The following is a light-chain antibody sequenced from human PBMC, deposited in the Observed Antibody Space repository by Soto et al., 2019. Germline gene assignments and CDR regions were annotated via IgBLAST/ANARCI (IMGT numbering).Light chain of an antibody. CDR1: TSNLGDNY. J-gene: IGLJ2*01. V-gene: IGLV1-51*01. Sequence: QSVLTQPPAVSAAPGQKLTISCAGTTSNLGDNYVSWYQQVPGAAPKLLMYDNDKRPSGIPDRFSGSKSGTSATLGITGLQTGDEADYYCGTWDSSLSAVVFGGGTQLTVL. CDR2: DND. CDR3: GTWDSSLSAVV.